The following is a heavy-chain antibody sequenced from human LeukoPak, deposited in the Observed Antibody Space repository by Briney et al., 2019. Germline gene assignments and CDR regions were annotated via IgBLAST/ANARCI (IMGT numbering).Heavy chain of an antibody. CDR3: ARVRGDYTTPFDY. V-gene: IGHV1-46*01. J-gene: IGHJ4*02. D-gene: IGHD4-17*01. Sequence: ASVKVSCKASGYTFTDYYLHWVRQAPGQGLEWMGIINPAGGSTSYTQKFQGRVTMTRDTSTTTVYVELSSLRSEDTAVYYYARVRGDYTTPFDYWGQGTLVTVSS. CDR1: GYTFTDYY. CDR2: INPAGGST.